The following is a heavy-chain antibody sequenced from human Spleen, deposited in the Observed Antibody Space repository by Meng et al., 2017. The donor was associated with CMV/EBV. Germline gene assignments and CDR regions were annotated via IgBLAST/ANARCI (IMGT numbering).Heavy chain of an antibody. CDR2: ISNDESYK. D-gene: IGHD3-10*01. CDR3: ARDPNFSGSGSYPDY. J-gene: IGHJ4*02. V-gene: IGHV3-30*04. Sequence: SRFTINVYAIHWVRQAPGKGLEWVAVISNDESYKHYAGSVKGRFTISRDNSKNTLYLQMSSLRPEDTAVYYCARDPNFSGSGSYPDYWGQGTLVTVSS. CDR1: RFTINVYA.